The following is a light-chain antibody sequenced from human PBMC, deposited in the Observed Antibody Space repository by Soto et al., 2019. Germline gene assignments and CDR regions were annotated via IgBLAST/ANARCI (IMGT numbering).Light chain of an antibody. V-gene: IGLV1-44*01. CDR2: NNN. J-gene: IGLJ3*02. CDR1: RSNIGNNA. CDR3: ATWDDSLNARGV. Sequence: QLVLTQTPSASGTPGQTVTISCSGSRSNIGNNAVSWYQQFPGTAPQLLIYNNNQRPSGVPDRFSGSKSGTSASLAISGLQSEEEADDDWATWDDSLNARGVFGGGTKLTVL.